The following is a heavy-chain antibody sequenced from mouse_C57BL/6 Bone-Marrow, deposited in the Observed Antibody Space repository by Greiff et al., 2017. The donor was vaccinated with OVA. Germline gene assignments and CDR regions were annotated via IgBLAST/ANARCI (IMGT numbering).Heavy chain of an antibody. CDR2: IYPRDGST. D-gene: IGHD1-1*02. V-gene: IGHV1-85*01. J-gene: IGHJ2*01. CDR1: GYTFTSYD. CDR3: ASAGWDD. Sequence: VQLQQSGPELVKPGASVKLSCKASGYTFTSYDINWVKQRPGQGLEWIGWIYPRDGSTKYNEKFKGKATLTVDTSSSTAYMELHSLTSEDSAVYYGASAGWDDWGQGTTLTVSS.